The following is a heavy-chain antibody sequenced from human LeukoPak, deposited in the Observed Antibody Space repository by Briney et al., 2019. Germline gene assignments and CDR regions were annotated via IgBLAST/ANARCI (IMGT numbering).Heavy chain of an antibody. V-gene: IGHV3-23*01. J-gene: IGHJ4*02. CDR1: GFTFSIYA. CDR3: AKDPAFRSYFDY. CDR2: ISGSGGST. D-gene: IGHD2/OR15-2a*01. Sequence: GGSLRLSCAASGFTFSIYAMSWVRQAPGKGLEWVSAISGSGGSTYYADSVKGRFTISRDNSKNTLYLQMNSLRAEDTAVYYCAKDPAFRSYFDYWGQGTLVTVSS.